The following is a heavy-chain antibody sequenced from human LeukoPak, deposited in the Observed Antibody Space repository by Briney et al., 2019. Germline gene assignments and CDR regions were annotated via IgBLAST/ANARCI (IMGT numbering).Heavy chain of an antibody. Sequence: ASVKVSCKTSGYTFTSYYMHWVRQAPGQGLEWMGIINPSGDSTSYAQKFQGRVTMTRDMSTSTIYMELSSLRSEDTAVYYCARVTGYMIEDYFDYWGQGTLVTVSS. CDR3: ARVTGYMIEDYFDY. D-gene: IGHD3-22*01. V-gene: IGHV1-46*01. J-gene: IGHJ4*02. CDR2: INPSGDST. CDR1: GYTFTSYY.